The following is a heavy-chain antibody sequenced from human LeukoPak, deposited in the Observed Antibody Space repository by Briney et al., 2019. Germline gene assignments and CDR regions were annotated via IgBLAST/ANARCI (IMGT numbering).Heavy chain of an antibody. CDR3: ARWRDSSGYYQHFGN. CDR1: GGSINSHY. Sequence: SETLSLTCTVSGGSINSHYWSWIRQPAGKGLEWIGHIYSSGSTDYNPSLKSRVTMSVDTSKKQFSLKLTSVTAADTAVYYCARWRDSSGYYQHFGNWGQGVLVTVSS. CDR2: IYSSGST. V-gene: IGHV4-4*07. D-gene: IGHD3-22*01. J-gene: IGHJ4*02.